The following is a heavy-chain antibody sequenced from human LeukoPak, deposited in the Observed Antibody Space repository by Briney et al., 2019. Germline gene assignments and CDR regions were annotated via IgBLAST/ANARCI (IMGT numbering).Heavy chain of an antibody. V-gene: IGHV3-74*01. CDR2: VEHDGSRT. CDR3: ATDLG. J-gene: IGHJ4*02. D-gene: IGHD4-17*01. CDR1: GFTFSNAW. Sequence: SGGSLRLSCAASGFTFSNAWMTWVRQAPGKGLVWVSRVEHDGSRTAYADSVTGRFTISRDNARNMVYLQMNSLRAEDTAVYYCATDLGWGQGTLVTVSS.